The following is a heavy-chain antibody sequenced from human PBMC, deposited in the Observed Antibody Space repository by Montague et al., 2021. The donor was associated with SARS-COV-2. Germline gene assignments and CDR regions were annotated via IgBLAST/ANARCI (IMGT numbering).Heavy chain of an antibody. Sequence: SETLSLTCAVYVESFSGYYWGWIRQPPGKGLEWIGEINHSGSTNYNPSLKSRVTISVDTSKNQFSLKLSSVTAADTAVYYCARVRYYGSGTSLGMDVWGQGTTVTVSS. CDR2: INHSGST. V-gene: IGHV4-34*01. D-gene: IGHD3-10*01. J-gene: IGHJ6*02. CDR1: VESFSGYY. CDR3: ARVRYYGSGTSLGMDV.